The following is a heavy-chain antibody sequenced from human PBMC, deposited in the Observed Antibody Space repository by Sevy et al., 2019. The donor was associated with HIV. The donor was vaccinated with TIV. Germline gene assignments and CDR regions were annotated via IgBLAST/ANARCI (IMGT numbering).Heavy chain of an antibody. Sequence: SETLSLTCTVSGGSISSSSYYWGWIRQPPGKGLEWIGSIYYSGSTYYNPSLKSRVTISVDTSKNQFSLKLSSVTAADTAVYYCARVGAISPDAFDIWGQGTMVTVSS. CDR1: GGSISSSSYY. J-gene: IGHJ3*02. CDR3: ARVGAISPDAFDI. CDR2: IYYSGST. V-gene: IGHV4-39*07. D-gene: IGHD1-26*01.